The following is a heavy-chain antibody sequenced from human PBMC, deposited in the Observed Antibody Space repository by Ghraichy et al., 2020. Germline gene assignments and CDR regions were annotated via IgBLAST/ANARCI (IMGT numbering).Heavy chain of an antibody. J-gene: IGHJ4*02. D-gene: IGHD3-10*01. CDR3: ARDGVLVRGENFFDY. CDR2: ISYDGTNK. CDR1: GFTFSSYG. V-gene: IGHV3-30*03. Sequence: GGSLRLSCVASGFTFSSYGIHWVRPAPGKGLEWVAVISYDGTNKFYGDSVKGRFTISRDNSKNTVFLQMNSLTGEDTAVYYCARDGVLVRGENFFDYWGQGTLVTVSS.